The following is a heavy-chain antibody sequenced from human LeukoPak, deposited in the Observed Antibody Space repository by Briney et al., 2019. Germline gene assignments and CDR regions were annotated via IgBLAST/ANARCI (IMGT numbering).Heavy chain of an antibody. CDR3: AELGITMIGGV. CDR1: GFTFSSYG. V-gene: IGHV3-30*02. D-gene: IGHD3-10*02. Sequence: PGGSLRLSCAASGFTFSSYGMHWVRQAPGKGLQWLAFIQSDGNNKYYADSVKGRFTISRDNSKNSLYLQMNSLRAEDTAVYYCAELGITMIGGVWGKGTTVTISS. CDR2: IQSDGNNK. J-gene: IGHJ6*04.